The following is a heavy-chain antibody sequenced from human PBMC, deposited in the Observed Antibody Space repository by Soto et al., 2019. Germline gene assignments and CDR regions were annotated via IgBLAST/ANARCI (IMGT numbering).Heavy chain of an antibody. CDR2: IKSKTDGGTT. Sequence: GGSLRLSCEASGFTFSSYWMSWVRQAPGKGLEWVGRIKSKTDGGTTDYAAPVKGRFTISRDDSKNTLYLQMNSLKTEDTAVYYCTTDLPNDFWSGYYTNLNYWGQGTLVTVSS. CDR1: GFTFSSYW. D-gene: IGHD3-3*01. CDR3: TTDLPNDFWSGYYTNLNY. V-gene: IGHV3-15*01. J-gene: IGHJ4*02.